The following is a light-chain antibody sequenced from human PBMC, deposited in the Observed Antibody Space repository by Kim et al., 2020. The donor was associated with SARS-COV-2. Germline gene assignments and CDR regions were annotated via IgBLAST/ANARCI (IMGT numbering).Light chain of an antibody. Sequence: SGSPGKSGSISGSGNRLADKDVCWYQRRPGRSPVLVIYKDTKRHSGIPERFSGSNSGNTATLTISGTQAMDDADYYCQVWDSTTASFGGGTRLTVL. J-gene: IGLJ2*01. CDR3: QVWDSTTAS. V-gene: IGLV3-1*01. CDR2: KDT. CDR1: RLADKD.